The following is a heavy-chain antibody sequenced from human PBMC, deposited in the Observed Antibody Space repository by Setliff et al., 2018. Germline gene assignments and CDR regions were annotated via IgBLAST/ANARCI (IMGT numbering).Heavy chain of an antibody. V-gene: IGHV4-4*02. D-gene: IGHD3-3*01. Sequence: SETLSLTCAVSGGSISSSNWWSWVRQPPGKGLEWIGEIYHSGSTYYNPSLKSRVTISVDTSKNQFSLKLSSVTAADTAVYYCARRETYYNFWSGYYAYWGQGTLVTVS. CDR2: IYHSGST. CDR3: ARRETYYNFWSGYYAY. CDR1: GGSISSSNW. J-gene: IGHJ4*02.